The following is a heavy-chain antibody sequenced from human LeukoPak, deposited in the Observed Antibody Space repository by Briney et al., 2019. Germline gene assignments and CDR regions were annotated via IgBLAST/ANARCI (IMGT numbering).Heavy chain of an antibody. Sequence: PSETLSLTCSVQGGSLSGAYWTWIRQPPGKGLEWIGEINHTGSTNYNPSLKSRVTMSADTPKNQFSLRLTSVTAADTAVYYCALRRLTSAQIIEDNWFDPWGQGTLVTVSS. CDR3: ALRRLTSAQIIEDNWFDP. J-gene: IGHJ5*02. D-gene: IGHD2/OR15-2a*01. V-gene: IGHV4-34*01. CDR1: GGSLSGAY. CDR2: INHTGST.